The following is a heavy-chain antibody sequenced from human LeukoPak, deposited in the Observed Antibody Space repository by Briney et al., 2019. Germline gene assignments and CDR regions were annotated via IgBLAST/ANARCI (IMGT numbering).Heavy chain of an antibody. J-gene: IGHJ6*03. D-gene: IGHD3-16*01. CDR2: ISSSGSYI. Sequence: GGSLRLSCEASGSLSGYAMSWVRQAPGKGLEWVLSISSSGSYIYYADSVKGRFTISRDNARNSVFLQMNSLRAEETAIYYCARCALGVWADNYYMDVWGNGTTVTVSS. CDR3: ARCALGVWADNYYMDV. CDR1: GSLSGYA. V-gene: IGHV3-21*01.